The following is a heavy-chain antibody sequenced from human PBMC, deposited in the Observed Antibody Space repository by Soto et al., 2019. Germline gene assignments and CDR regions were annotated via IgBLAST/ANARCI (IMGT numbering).Heavy chain of an antibody. D-gene: IGHD1-1*01. J-gene: IGHJ5*02. Sequence: PGGSLRLSCSASGFTFSSYAMHWVRQAPGKGLDYVSAISSNGGSTYYADSVKGRFTISRDNSKNTLYLQMSSLRAEDTAVYYCVKDRRRHAGTPTRRNWFDPWGQGTLVTVSS. CDR3: VKDRRRHAGTPTRRNWFDP. V-gene: IGHV3-64D*06. CDR2: ISSNGGST. CDR1: GFTFSSYA.